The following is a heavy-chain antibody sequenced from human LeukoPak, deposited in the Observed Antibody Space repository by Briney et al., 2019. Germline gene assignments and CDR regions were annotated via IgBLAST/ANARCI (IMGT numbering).Heavy chain of an antibody. D-gene: IGHD6-19*01. Sequence: SQTLSLTCTVSGGSISSSSYYWGWIRQPPGKGLKWIGSIYYSGSTYYNPSLKSRVTISVDTSKNQFSLKLSSVTAADTAVYYCARPGRQWLAFRDAFDIWGQGTMVTVSS. CDR3: ARPGRQWLAFRDAFDI. J-gene: IGHJ3*02. CDR1: GGSISSSSYY. CDR2: IYYSGST. V-gene: IGHV4-39*01.